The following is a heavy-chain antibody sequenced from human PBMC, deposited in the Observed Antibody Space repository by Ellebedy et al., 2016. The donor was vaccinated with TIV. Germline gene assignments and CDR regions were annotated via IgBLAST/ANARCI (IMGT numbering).Heavy chain of an antibody. CDR2: ISSSGSTI. V-gene: IGHV3-11*01. Sequence: GGSLRLSCAASGFTFSDYYMNWIRQAPGKGLEWVSYISSSGSTIYYADSVKGRFTISRDNAKNSLSLLMNSLRAEDTAVYYCARDARFIDQQHNWFDPWGQGTLVTVSS. J-gene: IGHJ5*02. CDR3: ARDARFIDQQHNWFDP. CDR1: GFTFSDYY. D-gene: IGHD2-2*01.